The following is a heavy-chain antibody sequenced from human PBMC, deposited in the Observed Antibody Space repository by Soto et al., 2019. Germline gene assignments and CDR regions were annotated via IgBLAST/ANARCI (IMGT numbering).Heavy chain of an antibody. CDR3: VRDSHGDY. CDR2: IDHDGPT. V-gene: IGHV3-74*01. Sequence: EVQLVESGGGLVQPGGSLRLSCAGSGFTFSNYWMHWVRQAPGKGLEWVSRIDHDGPTDYADSVRGRFTISRDNAENTLYLQMNSLRPEDTAVYDCVRDSHGDYWCQGTLVTVSS. J-gene: IGHJ4*02. CDR1: GFTFSNYW.